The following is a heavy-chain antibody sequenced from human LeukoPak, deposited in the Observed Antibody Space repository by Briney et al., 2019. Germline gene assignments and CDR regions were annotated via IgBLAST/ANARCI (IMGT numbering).Heavy chain of an antibody. CDR2: INHDGSAT. D-gene: IGHD6-13*01. V-gene: IGHV3-74*01. CDR3: VREGAHIAVVGNHFDY. J-gene: IGHJ4*02. Sequence: SGGSLRLSCAASGFAFSGYWMHWVRQAPGKGLVWVSRINHDGSATIYADSVKGRFTFSRDNAKNTLHLQMNSLRVDDTAVYYCVREGAHIAVVGNHFDYWGQGTLVTVSS. CDR1: GFAFSGYW.